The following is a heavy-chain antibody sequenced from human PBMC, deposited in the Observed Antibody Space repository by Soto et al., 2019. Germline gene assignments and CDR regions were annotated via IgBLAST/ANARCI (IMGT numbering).Heavy chain of an antibody. CDR1: GFTLTHFW. V-gene: IGHV3-74*01. CDR3: ARDGLATTATKYGQLDY. J-gene: IGHJ4*02. Sequence: GESLKISCKASGFTLTHFWMHWVRQAPGEGLLWVSRINGHTDYADSVKGRFTISVDSAENTLYLQMHSLRAEDTAVYYCARDGLATTATKYGQLDYWGQGALVTVSS. CDR2: INGHT. D-gene: IGHD4-17*01.